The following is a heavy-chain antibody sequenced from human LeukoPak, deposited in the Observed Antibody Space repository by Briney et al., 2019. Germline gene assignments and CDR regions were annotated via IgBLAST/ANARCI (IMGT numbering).Heavy chain of an antibody. Sequence: GGSLRLSCAASGFTVSSVYMSWVRQAPGKGLDWVSLIYSAGTTYYADSVKGRFIISRDNSKNTLYLQMNSLRAEDTAVYYCARGQPYYYDSRGYSVPHDWGQGTLVTVSS. J-gene: IGHJ4*02. CDR2: IYSAGTT. CDR1: GFTVSSVY. CDR3: ARGQPYYYDSRGYSVPHD. V-gene: IGHV3-53*01. D-gene: IGHD3-22*01.